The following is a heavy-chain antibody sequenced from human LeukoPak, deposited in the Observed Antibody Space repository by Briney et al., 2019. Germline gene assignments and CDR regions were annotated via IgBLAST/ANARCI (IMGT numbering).Heavy chain of an antibody. Sequence: GSLRLACAASGFTLSSYAMSWVRQAPGKGLEWIGEINHSGNTNYNPSLKSRVTISVATSKNQFSLKVSSVTAADTAVYYCASPRWSSGWYDLDAFDIWGQGTMVTVSS. CDR2: INHSGNT. D-gene: IGHD6-19*01. J-gene: IGHJ3*02. CDR1: GFTLSSYA. V-gene: IGHV4-34*01. CDR3: ASPRWSSGWYDLDAFDI.